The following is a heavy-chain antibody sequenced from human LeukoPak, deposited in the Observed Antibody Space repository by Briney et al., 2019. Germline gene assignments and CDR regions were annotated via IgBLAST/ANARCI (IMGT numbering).Heavy chain of an antibody. V-gene: IGHV4-38-2*02. CDR3: ASFPSIAAAGYFDY. J-gene: IGHJ4*02. Sequence: SETLSLTCTVSGYSISSGYYWGWIRQPPGKGLEWIGSIYHSGSTYYNPSLKSRVTISVDTSKNQFSLKLSSVTAADTAVYYCASFPSIAAAGYFDYWGQGTLVTVSS. CDR2: IYHSGST. D-gene: IGHD6-13*01. CDR1: GYSISSGYY.